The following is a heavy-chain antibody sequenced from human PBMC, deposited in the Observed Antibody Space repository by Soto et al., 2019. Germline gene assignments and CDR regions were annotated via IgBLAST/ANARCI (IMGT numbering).Heavy chain of an antibody. CDR3: ARDGYYDFWSGYYSYYYGMDV. J-gene: IGHJ6*02. D-gene: IGHD3-3*01. CDR2: ISSSSSYT. V-gene: IGHV3-11*06. CDR1: GFTFSDYY. Sequence: PGEFLRLACAASGFTFSDYYMSWIRQAPGKGVEWVSYISSSSSYTNYADSVKGRFTISRDNAKNSLYLQMNSLRTEDTAVYYCARDGYYDFWSGYYSYYYGMDVWGQGTTVTVS.